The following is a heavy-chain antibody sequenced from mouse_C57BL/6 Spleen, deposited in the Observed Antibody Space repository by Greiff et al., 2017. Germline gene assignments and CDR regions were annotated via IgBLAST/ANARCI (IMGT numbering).Heavy chain of an antibody. Sequence: EVQLVESEGGLVQPGSSMKLSCTASGFTFSDYYMAWVRQVPEKGLEWVANINYDGSSTYYLDSLKSRFIISRDNAKNILYLQMSSLKSEDTATYYCARDSNGYDEGYFDVWGTGTTVTVSS. V-gene: IGHV5-16*01. J-gene: IGHJ1*03. CDR2: INYDGSST. CDR1: GFTFSDYY. CDR3: ARDSNGYDEGYFDV. D-gene: IGHD2-2*01.